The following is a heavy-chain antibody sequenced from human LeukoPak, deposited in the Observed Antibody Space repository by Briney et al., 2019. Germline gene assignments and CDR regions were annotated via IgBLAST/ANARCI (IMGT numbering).Heavy chain of an antibody. CDR3: ARHGYYYYYMDV. CDR2: IYYSGST. J-gene: IGHJ6*03. Sequence: SETLSLTCTVSGGSISGYYWSWIRQPPGKGLEWIGYIYYSGSTNYNPSLKSRVTISVDTSKNQFSLKLSSVTAADTAVYYCARHGYYYYYMDVWGKGTTVTVSS. CDR1: GGSISGYY. V-gene: IGHV4-59*08.